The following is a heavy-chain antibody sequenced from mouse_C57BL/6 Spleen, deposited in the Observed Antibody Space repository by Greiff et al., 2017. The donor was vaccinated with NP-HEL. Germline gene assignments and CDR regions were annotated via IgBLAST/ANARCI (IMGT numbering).Heavy chain of an antibody. D-gene: IGHD2-5*01. CDR1: GISITTGNYR. J-gene: IGHJ2*01. Sequence: EVKLMESGPGLVKPSQTVFLTCTVTGISITTGNYRWSWIRQFPGNKLEWIGYIYYSGTITSNPSLTSRTTITRDTPKNQFFLEMNSLTAEDTATYYCARESGPNSNYGNFDYWGQGTTPTVSS. CDR2: IYYSGTI. CDR3: ARESGPNSNYGNFDY. V-gene: IGHV3-5*01.